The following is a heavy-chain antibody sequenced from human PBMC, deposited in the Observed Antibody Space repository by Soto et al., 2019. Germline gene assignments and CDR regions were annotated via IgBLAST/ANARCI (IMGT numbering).Heavy chain of an antibody. CDR1: GFTFRNYK. Sequence: GGSLRLSCAASGFTFRNYKMNWVRQAPGKGLEWVSVIYAPGDTHYADSVKGRFTISRDNSKNTLYLQMNSLRAEDTAVYYCAKERSIFGVVSPSFDHWGLGTLVTVSS. V-gene: IGHV3-66*01. CDR3: AKERSIFGVVSPSFDH. D-gene: IGHD3-3*01. J-gene: IGHJ4*02. CDR2: IYAPGDT.